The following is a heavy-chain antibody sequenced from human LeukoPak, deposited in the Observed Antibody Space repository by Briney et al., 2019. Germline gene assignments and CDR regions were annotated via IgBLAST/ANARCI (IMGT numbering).Heavy chain of an antibody. CDR1: GYSISSGYY. Sequence: SETLSLTCTVSGYSISSGYYWGWIRQPPGKGLEWIGSIYYSGSTYYNPSLKSRVTISVDTSKNQFSLKLSSVTAADTAVYYCARDQVTMVRGVTSLIDYWGQGTLVTVSS. CDR2: IYYSGST. CDR3: ARDQVTMVRGVTSLIDY. J-gene: IGHJ4*02. V-gene: IGHV4-38-2*02. D-gene: IGHD3-10*01.